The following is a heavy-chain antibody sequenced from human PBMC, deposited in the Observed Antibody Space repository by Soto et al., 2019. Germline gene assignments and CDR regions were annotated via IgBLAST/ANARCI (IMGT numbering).Heavy chain of an antibody. CDR2: ISGSGAST. Sequence: GGSLRLSCAVSGFTFTSYAMTWVRQAPGKGLEWVSSISGSGASTYYADSVKGRFTFSRDSSENTLFLQMSTLRAEDTAVYYCAKMSDGWYGAFHIWGQGTMVTVSS. J-gene: IGHJ3*02. D-gene: IGHD6-19*01. CDR3: AKMSDGWYGAFHI. CDR1: GFTFTSYA. V-gene: IGHV3-23*01.